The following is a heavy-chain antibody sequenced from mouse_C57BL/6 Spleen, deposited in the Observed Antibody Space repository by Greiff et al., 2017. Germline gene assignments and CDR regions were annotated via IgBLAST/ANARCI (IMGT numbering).Heavy chain of an antibody. CDR2: INPNNGGT. Sequence: DVQLQESGPELVKPGASVKMSCKASGYTFTDYNMHWVKQSHGTSLEWLGNINPNNGGTSYNQTFKGKATLTVNKSSSTAYMELRSLTSGNSAVYYCTRGTAADYFNYWGQGTTLTVSS. D-gene: IGHD6-1*01. CDR1: GYTFTDYN. V-gene: IGHV1-22*01. CDR3: TRGTAADYFNY. J-gene: IGHJ2*01.